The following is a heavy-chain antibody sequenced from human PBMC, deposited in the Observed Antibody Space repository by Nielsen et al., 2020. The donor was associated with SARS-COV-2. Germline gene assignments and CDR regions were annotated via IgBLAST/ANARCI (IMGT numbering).Heavy chain of an antibody. CDR2: ISWNSGSI. CDR3: AKAQQGEDY. Sequence: GGSLRLSCAASGFTFDDYAMHWVRQAPGKGLEWVSGISWNSGSIGYADSVKGRFTISRDNAKNSLYLQMNSLRAEDTALYYCAKAQQGEDYWGQGTLVTVSS. D-gene: IGHD3-16*01. CDR1: GFTFDDYA. J-gene: IGHJ4*02. V-gene: IGHV3-9*01.